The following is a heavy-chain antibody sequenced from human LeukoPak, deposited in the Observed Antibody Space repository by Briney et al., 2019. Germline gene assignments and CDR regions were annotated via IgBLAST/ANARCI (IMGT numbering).Heavy chain of an antibody. CDR2: ISSSGSII. D-gene: IGHD3-10*01. CDR3: ARGYQEGLLWFGESWDY. J-gene: IGHJ4*02. Sequence: GGSLRLSCAASAFTFSSYEMNWVRQPPGRGLEWVSSISSSGSIIYYADCVKGRFTISKDNAKNSLYRQMNSLRAENTAVYYCARGYQEGLLWFGESWDYWGQGTLVTVSS. V-gene: IGHV3-48*03. CDR1: AFTFSSYE.